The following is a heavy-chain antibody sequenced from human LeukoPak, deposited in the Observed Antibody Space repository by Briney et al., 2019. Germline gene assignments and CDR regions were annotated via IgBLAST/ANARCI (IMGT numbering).Heavy chain of an antibody. J-gene: IGHJ4*02. CDR3: ARESGWYSAFDY. CDR2: ISAYNGNT. Sequence: GSVKVSFKASGSPFTSYGISWVRPAPGQGLEWMGWISAYNGNTNYAQKLQGRVTMTTDTSTSTAYMELRSLRSDDTAVYYCARESGWYSAFDYWGQGTLVTVSS. CDR1: GSPFTSYG. V-gene: IGHV1-18*01. D-gene: IGHD6-19*01.